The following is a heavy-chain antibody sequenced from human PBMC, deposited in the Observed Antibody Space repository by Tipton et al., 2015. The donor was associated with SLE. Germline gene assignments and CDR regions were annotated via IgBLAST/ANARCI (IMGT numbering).Heavy chain of an antibody. CDR3: ATNDFGLDH. D-gene: IGHD1-1*01. J-gene: IGHJ4*02. CDR2: IKSKTDGETT. V-gene: IGHV3-15*01. Sequence: SLRLSCVASGFSFSDAWMSWVRQAPGKGLVWVGRIKSKTDGETTQYAAPVKGRFTISRDDSKNTLYLQMNGLKTEDPAVYYCATNDFGLDHWGQGTLVPVSS. CDR1: GFSFSDAW.